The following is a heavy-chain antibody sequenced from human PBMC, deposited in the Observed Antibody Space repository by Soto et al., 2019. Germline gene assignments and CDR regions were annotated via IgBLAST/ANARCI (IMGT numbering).Heavy chain of an antibody. Sequence: SQTLSLTCAISGDSVSSNSAAWNWIRQSPSRGLEWLGRTYYRSKWYNDYAVSVKSRITINPDTSKNQFSLQLNSVTPEDTAVYYCARDPKIAARRGYYYGMDVWGQGTTVTVSS. J-gene: IGHJ6*02. CDR3: ARDPKIAARRGYYYGMDV. V-gene: IGHV6-1*01. CDR1: GDSVSSNSAA. CDR2: TYYRSKWYN. D-gene: IGHD6-13*01.